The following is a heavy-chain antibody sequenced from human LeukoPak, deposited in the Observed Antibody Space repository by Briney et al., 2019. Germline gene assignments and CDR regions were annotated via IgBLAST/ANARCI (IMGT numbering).Heavy chain of an antibody. CDR1: GYTFTSYG. CDR3: ARLEITIFGVVIEDY. CDR2: IIPILGIA. J-gene: IGHJ4*02. V-gene: IGHV1-69*04. D-gene: IGHD3-3*01. Sequence: ASVKVSCRASGYTFTSYGISWVRQAPGQGLEWMGRIIPILGIANYAQKFQGRVTITADKSTSTAYMELSSLRSEDTAVYYCARLEITIFGVVIEDYWGQGTLVTVSS.